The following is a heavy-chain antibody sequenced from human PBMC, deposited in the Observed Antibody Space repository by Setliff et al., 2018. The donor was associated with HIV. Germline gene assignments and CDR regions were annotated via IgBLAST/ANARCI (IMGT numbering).Heavy chain of an antibody. D-gene: IGHD5-12*01. J-gene: IGHJ2*01. Sequence: GGSLRLSRAASGFTFHSYGMHWVRQAPGKGLEWVAVIWYDGRNKYYADSVKGRFTISRDNSKNTLYLQINSLRAEDTAVYYCARDRDTTIWYFDLWGRGTLVTVSS. CDR2: IWYDGRNK. V-gene: IGHV3-33*01. CDR1: GFTFHSYG. CDR3: ARDRDTTIWYFDL.